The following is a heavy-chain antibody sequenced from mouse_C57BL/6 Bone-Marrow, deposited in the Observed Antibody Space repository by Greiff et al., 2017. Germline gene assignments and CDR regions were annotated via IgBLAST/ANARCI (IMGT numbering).Heavy chain of an antibody. Sequence: EVKLMESGGGLVKPGGSLKLSCAASGFTFSSYAMSWVRQTPEQRLEWVATISDGGSYTYYPDNVKGRFPISRDNAKNNLYLQMSHLKSEDTAMYYCARERDLDYGNRDWFAYWGQGTLVTVSA. CDR1: GFTFSSYA. V-gene: IGHV5-4*01. J-gene: IGHJ3*01. CDR2: ISDGGSYT. CDR3: ARERDLDYGNRDWFAY. D-gene: IGHD1-1*01.